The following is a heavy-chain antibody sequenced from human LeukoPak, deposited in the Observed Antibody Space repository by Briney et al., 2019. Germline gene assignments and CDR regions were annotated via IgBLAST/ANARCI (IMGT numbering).Heavy chain of an antibody. CDR2: INPNSGGT. V-gene: IGHV1-2*02. Sequence: ASVKVSCKASGYPLTTYYMHWVRQAPGQGLEWMGWINPNSGGTNYAQKFQGRVTMTRDTSISTAYMELSRLRSDDTAVYYCARSPTAMGGYYFDYWGQGTLVTVSS. CDR3: ARSPTAMGGYYFDY. CDR1: GYPLTTYY. D-gene: IGHD5-18*01. J-gene: IGHJ4*02.